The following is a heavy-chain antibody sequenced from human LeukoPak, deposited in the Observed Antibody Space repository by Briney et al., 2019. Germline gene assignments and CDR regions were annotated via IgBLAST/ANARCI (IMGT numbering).Heavy chain of an antibody. CDR1: GGSFSGYY. J-gene: IGHJ5*02. CDR2: INHSGST. D-gene: IGHD5-18*01. V-gene: IGHV4-34*01. Sequence: SETLSLTCAVYGGSFSGYYWSWIRQPPGKGLEWIGEINHSGSTYYNPSLKSRVTISVDTSKNQFSLKLSSVTAADTAVYYCARVRSGYSYGLNWFDPWGQGTLVTVSS. CDR3: ARVRSGYSYGLNWFDP.